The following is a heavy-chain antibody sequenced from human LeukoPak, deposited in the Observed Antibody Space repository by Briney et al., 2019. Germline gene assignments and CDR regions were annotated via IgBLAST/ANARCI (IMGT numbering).Heavy chain of an antibody. CDR3: ARDATAAVSWFDP. D-gene: IGHD6-13*01. CDR1: GFSFSSYG. Sequence: GESLRLSCVASGFSFSSYGMHWVRQAPGKGLEWVAVIWYDGSNKYYADSVKGRFTISRDNSKNTLYLQMNSLRAEDTAVYYCARDATAAVSWFDPWGQGTLVTVSS. CDR2: IWYDGSNK. V-gene: IGHV3-33*01. J-gene: IGHJ5*02.